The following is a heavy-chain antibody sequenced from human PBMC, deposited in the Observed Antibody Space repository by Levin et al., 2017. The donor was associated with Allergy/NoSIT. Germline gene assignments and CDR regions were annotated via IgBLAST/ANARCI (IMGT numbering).Heavy chain of an antibody. CDR1: GSSLSAYG. D-gene: IGHD3-22*01. Sequence: PGGSLRLSCAASGSSLSAYGMHWVRQAPGKGLEWVAVISYDGNNKYYVGSVRGRFTISRDNSKNTLYLQMNSLRPEDTAVYYCAKDRAENCESCGQTVSYFYLYGMDVWGQGTTVTVSS. V-gene: IGHV3-30*18. CDR3: AKDRAENCESCGQTVSYFYLYGMDV. CDR2: ISYDGNNK. J-gene: IGHJ6*02.